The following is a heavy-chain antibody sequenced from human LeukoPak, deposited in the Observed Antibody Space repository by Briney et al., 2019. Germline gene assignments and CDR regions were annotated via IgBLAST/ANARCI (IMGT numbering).Heavy chain of an antibody. J-gene: IGHJ4*02. CDR1: GFTFSSYA. Sequence: HPGGSLRLSCAASGFTFSSYAMHWVRQAPGKGLEWVAVISYDGSRKYYAHSVEGRFTISRDNSKNTLYLQMDSLRAEDTAVYYCARDRAWNYFDYWGQGTLVTVSS. V-gene: IGHV3-30*04. D-gene: IGHD3-3*01. CDR2: ISYDGSRK. CDR3: ARDRAWNYFDY.